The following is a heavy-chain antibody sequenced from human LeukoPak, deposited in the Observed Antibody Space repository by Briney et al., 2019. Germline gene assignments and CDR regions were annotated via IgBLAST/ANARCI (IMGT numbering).Heavy chain of an antibody. V-gene: IGHV1-69*01. CDR3: ARGGVNFDWLLYDGFDY. J-gene: IGHJ4*02. Sequence: GSSVKVSCKASGGTFSSYAISWVRQAPGQGLEWMGGIIPIFGTANYAQKFQGRVTITADESTSTAYMELSSLRSEDTAVYYRARGGVNFDWLLYDGFDYWGQGTLVTVSS. CDR2: IIPIFGTA. CDR1: GGTFSSYA. D-gene: IGHD3-9*01.